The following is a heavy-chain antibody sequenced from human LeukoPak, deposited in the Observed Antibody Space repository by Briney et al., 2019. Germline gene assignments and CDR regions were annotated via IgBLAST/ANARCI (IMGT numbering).Heavy chain of an antibody. CDR1: GFTFSSYA. CDR3: ARVFGSGWFVYFDY. V-gene: IGHV3-30*01. D-gene: IGHD6-19*01. CDR2: ISYDGSNK. Sequence: GRSLRLSCAASGFTFSSYAMHWVRQAPGKGLEWVAVISYDGSNKYYADSVKGRFTISRDNSENTLYLQMNSLRAEDTAVYYCARVFGSGWFVYFDYWGQGTLVTVSS. J-gene: IGHJ4*02.